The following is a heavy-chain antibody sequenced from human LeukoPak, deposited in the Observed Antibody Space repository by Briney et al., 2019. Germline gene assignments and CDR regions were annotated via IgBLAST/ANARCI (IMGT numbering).Heavy chain of an antibody. D-gene: IGHD3-16*02. CDR1: GFTFSSYS. V-gene: IGHV3-21*01. Sequence: GGSLRLSCAASGFTFSSYSMSWVRQAPGKGLEWVSSISGSSSYIYYADSVKGRFTISRHNAKNSLYLQMNSLRAEDTAVYYCARVPAGVIGMKDAFDIWGQGTMVTVSS. J-gene: IGHJ3*02. CDR2: ISGSSSYI. CDR3: ARVPAGVIGMKDAFDI.